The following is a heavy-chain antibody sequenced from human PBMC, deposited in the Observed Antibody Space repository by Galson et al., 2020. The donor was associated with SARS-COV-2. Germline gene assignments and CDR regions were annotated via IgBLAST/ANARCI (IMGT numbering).Heavy chain of an antibody. J-gene: IGHJ2*01. CDR2: ISGTSGST. CDR1: GFTFNNYA. Sequence: GGSLRLSCAASGFTFNNYAMTWVRQAPGKGLEWVSSISGTSGSTFYADSVKGRFTIFRDNSMNTLFLLMDSLRAEDTAVYYCAKDPGGVDWYVDRWGRGSRVTVSS. CDR3: AKDPGGVDWYVDR. D-gene: IGHD1-26*01. V-gene: IGHV3-23*01.